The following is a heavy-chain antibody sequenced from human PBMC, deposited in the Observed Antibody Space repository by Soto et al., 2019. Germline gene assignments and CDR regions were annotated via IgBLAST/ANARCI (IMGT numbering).Heavy chain of an antibody. CDR2: IYYSGST. J-gene: IGHJ5*02. CDR3: ARLDWFDP. CDR1: GGSIISYY. V-gene: IGHV4-59*08. Sequence: PSETLSLTCTVAGGSIISYYWSWIRQPPGKGLEWIGYIYYSGSTNYNPSLKSRVTISVDTSKNQFSLKLSSVTAADTAVYYCARLDWFDPWGQGTLVTVSS.